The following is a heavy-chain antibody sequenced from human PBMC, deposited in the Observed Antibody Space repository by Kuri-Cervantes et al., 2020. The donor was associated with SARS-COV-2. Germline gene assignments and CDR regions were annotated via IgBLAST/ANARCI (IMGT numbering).Heavy chain of an antibody. D-gene: IGHD6-6*01. CDR1: GGSISSYY. J-gene: IGHJ6*02. V-gene: IGHV4-4*07. Sequence: ESLKISCTVSGGSISSYYWSWIRQPAGKGLEWTGRIYTSGSTNYNPSLKSRVTISVDRSKTQFSLRLPPLTAADTAVYYCARSQHSTSRFYYYGMDVWGQGTTVTVSS. CDR3: ARSQHSTSRFYYYGMDV. CDR2: IYTSGST.